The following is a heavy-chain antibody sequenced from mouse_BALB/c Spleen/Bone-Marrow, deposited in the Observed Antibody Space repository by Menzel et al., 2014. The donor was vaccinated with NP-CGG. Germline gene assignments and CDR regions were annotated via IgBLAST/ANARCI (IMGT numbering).Heavy chain of an antibody. CDR3: ASYYYGSSLFAY. D-gene: IGHD1-1*01. CDR1: GNTFTSYW. Sequence: QVQLQQSGAEMVKPGASVKLSCKASGNTFTSYWMHWVKQRPGQGLEWIGEINPSNGRTNYNEKFKSKATLTVDKSSNTAYLQLSSLTSEDTAVYYCASYYYGSSLFAYWGQGTLVTVSA. V-gene: IGHV1S81*02. J-gene: IGHJ3*01. CDR2: INPSNGRT.